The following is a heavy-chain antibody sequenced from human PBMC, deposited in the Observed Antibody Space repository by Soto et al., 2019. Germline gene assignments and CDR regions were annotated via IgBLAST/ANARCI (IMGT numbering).Heavy chain of an antibody. D-gene: IGHD6-19*01. Sequence: PVGPVRLSCAASGLTFSSYGMHWVRQAPGKGLEWVAVIWYDGSNKYYADSVKGRFTISRANSKNTLYLQMNSLRAEDTAVYYCARDQQWLVRFYFDFWGQGTLVTVSS. CDR1: GLTFSSYG. CDR2: IWYDGSNK. J-gene: IGHJ4*02. CDR3: ARDQQWLVRFYFDF. V-gene: IGHV3-33*01.